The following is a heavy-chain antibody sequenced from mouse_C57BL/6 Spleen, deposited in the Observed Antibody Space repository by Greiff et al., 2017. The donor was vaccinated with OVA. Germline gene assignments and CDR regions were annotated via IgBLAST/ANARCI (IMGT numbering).Heavy chain of an antibody. CDR3: ARCDGSSPMDY. CDR1: GFNIKDYY. V-gene: IGHV14-2*01. D-gene: IGHD1-1*01. Sequence: EVMLVESGAELVKPGASVTLSCIASGFNIKDYYMYWVKQRTEQGLEWIGRIEPEDGETKYAPIFQGKANITADTSSNKAFLQLSSLTSEDTSVYYCARCDGSSPMDYWGQGTSVTVSS. J-gene: IGHJ4*01. CDR2: IEPEDGET.